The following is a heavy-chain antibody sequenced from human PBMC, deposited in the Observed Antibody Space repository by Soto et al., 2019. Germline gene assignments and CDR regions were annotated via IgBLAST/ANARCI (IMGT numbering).Heavy chain of an antibody. D-gene: IGHD2-15*01. Sequence: QVQLVESGGGVVQPGRSLRLSCAASGFTFSSYAMHWVRQAPGKGLEWVAVISYDGSNKYYADSVKGRFTISRDNSKNTLYLQMNSLRAEDTAVYYCARDRSDCSGGSCYPLQHGMDVWGQGTTVTVSS. V-gene: IGHV3-30-3*01. J-gene: IGHJ6*02. CDR1: GFTFSSYA. CDR2: ISYDGSNK. CDR3: ARDRSDCSGGSCYPLQHGMDV.